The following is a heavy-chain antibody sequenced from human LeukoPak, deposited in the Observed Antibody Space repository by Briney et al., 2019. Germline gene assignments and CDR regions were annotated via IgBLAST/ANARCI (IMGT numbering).Heavy chain of an antibody. CDR1: GYTFTGYY. J-gene: IGHJ4*02. Sequence: ASVKVSCKASGYTFTGYYMHWVRQAPGQGLEWMGWINPNSGDTNYAQKFQGRVTMTRDTSISTAYMELSRLGSDDTAVYYCARGYSGYDNYDYWGQGTLVTVSS. CDR3: ARGYSGYDNYDY. V-gene: IGHV1-2*02. D-gene: IGHD5-12*01. CDR2: INPNSGDT.